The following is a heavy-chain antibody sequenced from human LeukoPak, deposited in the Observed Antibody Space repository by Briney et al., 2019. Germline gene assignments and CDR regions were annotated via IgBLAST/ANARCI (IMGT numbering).Heavy chain of an antibody. V-gene: IGHV3-23*01. CDR2: ISGSGGST. D-gene: IGHD4-23*01. Sequence: AGGSLSLSCAASGFTFSSYAMSWVRQAPGKGLEWVSAISGSGGSTYYADSVKGRFTISRDNSKNTLYLQMNSLRAEDTAVYYCARDTVEGYYLDFWGQGTLVTVSS. CDR1: GFTFSSYA. J-gene: IGHJ4*02. CDR3: ARDTVEGYYLDF.